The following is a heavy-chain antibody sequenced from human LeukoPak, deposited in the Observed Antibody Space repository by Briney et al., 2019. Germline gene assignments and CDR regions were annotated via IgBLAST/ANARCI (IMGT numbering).Heavy chain of an antibody. CDR2: IHYSGST. CDR3: ARGSGTYYAYNWFHP. V-gene: IGHV4-39*07. Sequence: PSETLSLTCTVSGGSISSYYWAWIRQPPGKGLEWVGSIHYSGSTYYNPSLKSRVTMSVDTSKNQFSLRLSSVTAADTAMYYCARGSGTYYAYNWFHPWGQGTLVTVSS. D-gene: IGHD3-10*01. J-gene: IGHJ5*02. CDR1: GGSISSYY.